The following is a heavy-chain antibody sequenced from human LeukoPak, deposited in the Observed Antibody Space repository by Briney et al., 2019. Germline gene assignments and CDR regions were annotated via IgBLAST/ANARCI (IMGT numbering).Heavy chain of an antibody. J-gene: IGHJ4*02. V-gene: IGHV3-33*01. CDR2: IWYDGSNK. CDR3: VRAYSGFSSRGFDY. Sequence: GGSLRLSCAASGFTFSSYGFHWVRQAPGKGLEWVADIWYDGSNKDYADSVKGRFTISRDNSKNTVSLQMSSLRAEDTAVYYCVRAYSGFSSRGFDYWGQGTLVSVSP. CDR1: GFTFSSYG. D-gene: IGHD5-12*01.